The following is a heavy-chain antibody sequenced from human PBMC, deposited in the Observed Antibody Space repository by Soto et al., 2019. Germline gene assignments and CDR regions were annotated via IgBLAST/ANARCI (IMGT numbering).Heavy chain of an antibody. Sequence: SGPTLVNPTQTLTLTCTFSGFSLSNSGVGVGWIRQPPGKALEWLALMYRGDDKRYNPSLKSRLTITKDTSKNQVVLTMTNMDPVDTATYYCAHSLYDYVWGTNWFDPWGQGTLVTVSS. J-gene: IGHJ5*02. CDR3: AHSLYDYVWGTNWFDP. V-gene: IGHV2-5*02. CDR1: GFSLSNSGVG. CDR2: MYRGDDK. D-gene: IGHD3-16*01.